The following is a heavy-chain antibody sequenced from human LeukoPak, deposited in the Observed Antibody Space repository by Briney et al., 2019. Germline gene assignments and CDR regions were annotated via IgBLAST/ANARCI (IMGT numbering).Heavy chain of an antibody. Sequence: SETLSLTCTVSGDSISNNYWSWIRQPPGKGLEWIGYIYYIGSTNYNPSLKSRVTMSVDTSKNQFSLKLRSVTAADTAVYYCARGVRSDYWGQGTLVTVSS. D-gene: IGHD4-17*01. CDR2: IYYIGST. CDR1: GDSISNNY. J-gene: IGHJ4*02. V-gene: IGHV4-59*01. CDR3: ARGVRSDY.